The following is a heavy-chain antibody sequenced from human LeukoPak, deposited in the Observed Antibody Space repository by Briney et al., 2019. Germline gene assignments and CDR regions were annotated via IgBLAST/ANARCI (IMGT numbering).Heavy chain of an antibody. J-gene: IGHJ4*02. CDR3: ARAGVMYSSSLFDY. V-gene: IGHV1-2*02. CDR2: INPNSGGT. Sequence: GASVKVSCKASGYTFTGYYMHWVRQAPGQGLEWMGWINPNSGGTNYAQKFQGRVTMTRDTSISTAYMELSRLRSDDTAVYYCARAGVMYSSSLFDYWGQGTLVTVSS. D-gene: IGHD6-13*01. CDR1: GYTFTGYY.